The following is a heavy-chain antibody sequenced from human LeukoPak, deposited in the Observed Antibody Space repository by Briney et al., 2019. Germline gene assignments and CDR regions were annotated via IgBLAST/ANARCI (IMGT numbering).Heavy chain of an antibody. V-gene: IGHV3-11*06. CDR3: ARDLNSWFEVLIDY. CDR2: ISSSSSYI. J-gene: IGHJ4*02. Sequence: GGSLRLSCAASGFTFRDYYMSWIRQAPGKGLEWVSSISSSSSYIYYADSVKGRFTISRDNAKNSLYLQMNSLRAEDTAVYYCARDLNSWFEVLIDYWGQGTLVTVSS. CDR1: GFTFRDYY. D-gene: IGHD6-13*01.